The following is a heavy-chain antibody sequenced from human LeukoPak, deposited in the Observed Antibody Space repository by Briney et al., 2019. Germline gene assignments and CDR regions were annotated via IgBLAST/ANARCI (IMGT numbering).Heavy chain of an antibody. J-gene: IGHJ4*02. V-gene: IGHV3-48*03. CDR3: ARHDILTGYYLDY. CDR1: GFTFSSYE. CDR2: ISSSGSTI. Sequence: GGSLRLSCAASGFTFSSYEMNWVRQAPGKGLEWVSYISSSGSTIYYADSVKGRFAISRDNAKNSLYLQMNSLRAEDTAVYYCARHDILTGYYLDYWGQGTLVTVSS. D-gene: IGHD3-9*01.